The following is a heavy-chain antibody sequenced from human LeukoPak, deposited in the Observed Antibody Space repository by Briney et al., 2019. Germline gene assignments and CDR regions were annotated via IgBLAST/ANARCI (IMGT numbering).Heavy chain of an antibody. Sequence: GGSLRLSCAASGFTFSNFGLNWVRQAPGKGLEWVAFISDNGRRTYYLESVKGLFTISRDDSKNTLYLQMNRLRVEDTAVYYCARDRIGKYSIDYWGQGTLVTVSS. CDR2: ISDNGRRT. J-gene: IGHJ4*02. CDR1: GFTFSNFG. D-gene: IGHD2-15*01. CDR3: ARDRIGKYSIDY. V-gene: IGHV3-33*08.